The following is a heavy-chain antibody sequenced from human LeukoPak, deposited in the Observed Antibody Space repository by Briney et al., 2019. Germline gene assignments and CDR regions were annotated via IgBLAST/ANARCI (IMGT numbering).Heavy chain of an antibody. D-gene: IGHD2/OR15-2a*01. J-gene: IGHJ4*02. Sequence: SETLSLTCTVSGGSISSGGYCWSWIRQHPGKGLEWIGYIYYSGSTYYNPSLKSRVTISVDTSKNQFSLKLSSVTAADTAVYYCARARDFPIDYWGQGTLVTVSS. CDR2: IYYSGST. CDR3: ARARDFPIDY. CDR1: GGSISSGGYC. V-gene: IGHV4-31*03.